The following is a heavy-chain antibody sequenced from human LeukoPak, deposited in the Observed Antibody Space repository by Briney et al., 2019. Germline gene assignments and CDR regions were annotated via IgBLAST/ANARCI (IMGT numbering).Heavy chain of an antibody. D-gene: IGHD2-15*01. CDR3: ARGYCSGGYRLTDNDY. Sequence: ASVKVSCKASGYTFTSHAMNWVRQVPGQGLEWMGWINTNTGNPTYAQGFTGRFVFSLDTSVSTAYLQISSLKAEDTAVYYCARGYCSGGYRLTDNDYWGQGTLVTVSS. CDR1: GYTFTSHA. J-gene: IGHJ4*02. CDR2: INTNTGNP. V-gene: IGHV7-4-1*02.